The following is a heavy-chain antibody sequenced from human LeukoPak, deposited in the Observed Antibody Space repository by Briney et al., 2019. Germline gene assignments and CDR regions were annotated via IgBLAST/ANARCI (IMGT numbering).Heavy chain of an antibody. CDR3: ARGHYDVLAASYKWTPDY. CDR2: ITSGGDYI. Sequence: GGSLRLSCAASGFTFNTFNMNWVRQAPGKGLEWVSSITSGGDYIYYADSVKGRFTTSRDNAKNSLSLQLNSLRVEVTAVYHCARGHYDVLAASYKWTPDYWGQGTLVTVSS. CDR1: GFTFNTFN. J-gene: IGHJ4*02. D-gene: IGHD3-9*01. V-gene: IGHV3-21*01.